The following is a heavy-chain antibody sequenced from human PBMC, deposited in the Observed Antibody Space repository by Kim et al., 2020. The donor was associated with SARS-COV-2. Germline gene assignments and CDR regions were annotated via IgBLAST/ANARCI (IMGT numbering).Heavy chain of an antibody. J-gene: IGHJ4*01. D-gene: IGHD4-17*01. Sequence: SETLSLTCTVSGGSISSYHWTWIRQPPGKGLEWIGYINYKGGTNYNPSLKSRVTIIADTSNNQFSLRLTSVTAADTAVYYFSRAAYGDPVDYWGHGTLVT. V-gene: IGHV4-59*01. CDR2: INYKGGT. CDR1: GGSISSYH. CDR3: SRAAYGDPVDY.